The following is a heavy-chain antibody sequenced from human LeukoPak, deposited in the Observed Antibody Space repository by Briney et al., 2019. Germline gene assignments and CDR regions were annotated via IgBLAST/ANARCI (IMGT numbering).Heavy chain of an antibody. CDR3: ARLYYYDSSDKSDYFDY. D-gene: IGHD3-22*01. CDR2: IYYSGST. CDR1: GGSISSSSYY. Sequence: SETLSLTCTVSGGSISSSSYYWGWIRQPPGKGLEWIGSIYYSGSTYYNPSLKSRVTISVDTSKNQFSLKLSSVTAADTAVYYCARLYYYDSSDKSDYFDYWGQGTLVTVSS. V-gene: IGHV4-39*01. J-gene: IGHJ4*02.